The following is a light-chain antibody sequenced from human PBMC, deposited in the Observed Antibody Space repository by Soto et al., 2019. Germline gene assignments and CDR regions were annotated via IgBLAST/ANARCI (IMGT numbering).Light chain of an antibody. CDR1: QSISNW. Sequence: DIQMTQSPSTLSASVGDRVTITCRASQSISNWLAWYQQRPGKAPKVLIYKVSSLESGGPSRFSGSGAGTEFTLTISSLQPDDFATYYCQQYDSSPLTFGGGTKVEIK. CDR3: QQYDSSPLT. CDR2: KVS. J-gene: IGKJ4*01. V-gene: IGKV1-5*03.